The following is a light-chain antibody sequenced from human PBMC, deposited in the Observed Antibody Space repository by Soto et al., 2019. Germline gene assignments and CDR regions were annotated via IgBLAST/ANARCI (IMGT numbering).Light chain of an antibody. CDR2: DVS. CDR3: SSFTGSTTWV. J-gene: IGLJ3*02. V-gene: IGLV2-14*03. CDR1: NSDVGGYDF. Sequence: QSALTQPASVSGSPGQSITISCTGTNSDVGGYDFVSWYQQHPGKAPKLLIYDVSKRPSGLSSRFSGSKSGNTASLTISGLLTEDEADYYCSSFTGSTTWVFGGGTKSPS.